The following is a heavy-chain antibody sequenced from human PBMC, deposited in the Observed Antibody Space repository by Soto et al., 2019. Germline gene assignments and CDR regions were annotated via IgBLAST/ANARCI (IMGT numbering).Heavy chain of an antibody. D-gene: IGHD2-21*02. CDR2: IIPIFGTA. Sequence: ASVKVSCKASGDTFSSYAISWVRQAPGQGLEWMGGIIPIFGTANYAQKFQGRVTITADESTSTAYMELSSLRSEDTAVYYCARGSHIVVVTATVFDYWGQGTLVTVSS. CDR3: ARGSHIVVVTATVFDY. CDR1: GDTFSSYA. J-gene: IGHJ4*02. V-gene: IGHV1-69*13.